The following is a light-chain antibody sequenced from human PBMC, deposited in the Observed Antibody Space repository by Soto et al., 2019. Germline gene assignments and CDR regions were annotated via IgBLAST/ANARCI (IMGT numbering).Light chain of an antibody. CDR1: SGDVGGHNA. CDR2: DVY. Sequence: QSALTQPASVSGSPGQSITLSCTGTSGDVGGHNAVSWYQQHPGKAPKLLIYDVYNRPSGASNRFSGSKSGNTASLTISGLQAEDGADYYCSSYERSGAYVFGTGTKVTVL. V-gene: IGLV2-14*03. CDR3: SSYERSGAYV. J-gene: IGLJ1*01.